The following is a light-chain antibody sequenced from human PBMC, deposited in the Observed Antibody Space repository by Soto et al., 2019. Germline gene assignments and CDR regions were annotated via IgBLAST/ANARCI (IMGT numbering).Light chain of an antibody. V-gene: IGLV2-14*01. CDR3: SSYTSGTTFV. CDR2: DVS. J-gene: IGLJ1*01. CDR1: SSDVGGYNY. Sequence: QSVLTQPASVSGSPGQPITISCTGTSSDVGGYNYVSWYQQEPGKAPKLMICDVSNRPSGVSNRFSGSKSGNTASLTISGLQAEDEADYYCSSYTSGTTFVFGTGTKVTVL.